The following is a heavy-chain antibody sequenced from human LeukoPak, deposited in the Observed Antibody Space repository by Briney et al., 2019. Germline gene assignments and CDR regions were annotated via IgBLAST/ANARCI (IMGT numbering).Heavy chain of an antibody. CDR1: GYTFTSYD. D-gene: IGHD2-8*01. V-gene: IGHV1-8*01. CDR3: ARGGDIVLMVYAPNYYFDY. Sequence: GASVKVSCKASGYTFTSYDINWVRQATGQGLEWMGWMNPNSGNTGYAQKFQGRVTMTRNTSISTAYMELSSLRSEDTAVYYCARGGDIVLMVYAPNYYFDYWGQGTLVTVSS. J-gene: IGHJ4*02. CDR2: MNPNSGNT.